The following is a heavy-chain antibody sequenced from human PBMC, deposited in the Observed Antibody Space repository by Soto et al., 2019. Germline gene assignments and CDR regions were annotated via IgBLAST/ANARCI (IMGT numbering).Heavy chain of an antibody. CDR2: IYYSGDT. CDR1: GGSISSDSFY. Sequence: SETLSLTCTVSGGSISSDSFYWAWIRQPPGKGLEWIGIIYYSGDTYYNPSLAGRLTMSVDASNQFSLTLRSVTAADTALYYCARNQPQRYCSGGTCRPAYGMDVWGQGTTVTVSS. CDR3: ARNQPQRYCSGGTCRPAYGMDV. J-gene: IGHJ6*02. V-gene: IGHV4-39*01. D-gene: IGHD2-15*01.